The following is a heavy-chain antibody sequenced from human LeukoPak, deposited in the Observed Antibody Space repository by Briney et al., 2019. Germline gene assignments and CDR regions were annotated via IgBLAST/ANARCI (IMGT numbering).Heavy chain of an antibody. J-gene: IGHJ4*02. Sequence: GGSLRLSCAASGFTFSSYSMNWVRQAPGKGLEWVSSISSSSSYIYYADSVKGRLTISRDNAKNSLYLQMNSLRAEDTAVYYCARDRWQLAQDFDYWGQGTLVTVSS. CDR2: ISSSSSYI. V-gene: IGHV3-21*01. D-gene: IGHD6-6*01. CDR1: GFTFSSYS. CDR3: ARDRWQLAQDFDY.